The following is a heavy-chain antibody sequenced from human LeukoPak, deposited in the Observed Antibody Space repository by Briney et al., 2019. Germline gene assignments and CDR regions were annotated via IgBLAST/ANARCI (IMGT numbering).Heavy chain of an antibody. D-gene: IGHD5-24*01. CDR1: GGSISSYY. CDR2: IYYSGST. J-gene: IGHJ4*02. Sequence: PSETLSLTCTVSGGSISSYYWSWIRQPPGKGLEWIGYIYYSGSTNYNPSLKSRVTISVDTSKNQFSLKLSSVTAADTAVYYCARHHGYTFFDYWGQGTLVTVSS. CDR3: ARHHGYTFFDY. V-gene: IGHV4-59*08.